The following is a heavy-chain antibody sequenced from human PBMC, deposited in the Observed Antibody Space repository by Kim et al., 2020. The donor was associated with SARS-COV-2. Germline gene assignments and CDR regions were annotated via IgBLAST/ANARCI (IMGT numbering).Heavy chain of an antibody. CDR2: IDPSDSYT. D-gene: IGHD6-6*01. CDR1: GYSFTSYW. V-gene: IGHV5-10-1*01. Sequence: GESLKISCKGSGYSFTSYWISWVRQMPGKGLEWMGRIDPSDSYTNYSPSFQGHVTISADKSISTAYLQWSSLKASDTAMYYCARLWWGAEYSSSSARDYYGGDSGQDTLVTVSA. J-gene: IGHJ1*01. CDR3: ARLWWGAEYSSSSARDYYGGD.